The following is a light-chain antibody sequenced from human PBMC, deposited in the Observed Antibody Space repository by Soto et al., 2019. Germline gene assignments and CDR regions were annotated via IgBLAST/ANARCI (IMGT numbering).Light chain of an antibody. Sequence: QSALTQPASVSGSPGQSITIYCTGTSSDVGGNKYVSWYQQYPGKVPKLLINKVTNRPSGVSYRFSGSKSGNTASLTISALLAEDEADYFCASSTSDSLYVFGTGTKVTVL. J-gene: IGLJ1*01. V-gene: IGLV2-14*01. CDR3: ASSTSDSLYV. CDR2: KVT. CDR1: SSDVGGNKY.